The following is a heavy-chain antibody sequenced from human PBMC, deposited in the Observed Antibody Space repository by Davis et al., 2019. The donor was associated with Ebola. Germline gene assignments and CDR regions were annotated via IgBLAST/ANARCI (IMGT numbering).Heavy chain of an antibody. J-gene: IGHJ4*02. CDR3: ARQIKRATQGSYFDC. V-gene: IGHV1-8*01. Sequence: ASVKVSCKASGYTFTTYDINWVRQATGQGLEWMGWMNPNSGNTGYAQKFQGRVTMTRSTSINTAYMELSSLRSEDSAVYYCARQIKRATQGSYFDCWGQGTLVTVSS. CDR1: GYTFTTYD. CDR2: MNPNSGNT.